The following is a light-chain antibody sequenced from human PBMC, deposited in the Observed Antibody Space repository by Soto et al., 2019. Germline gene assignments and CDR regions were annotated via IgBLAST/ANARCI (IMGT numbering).Light chain of an antibody. J-gene: IGLJ7*01. CDR1: SSNIGSNT. Sequence: QAVVTQPPSASGTPGQRVTISCSGSSSNIGSNTVNWYQQLPGTAPKLLIYSNNPRPSGVSDRFSDSKSGTSASLAISGLQSEDEADYYCAAWDDSLNGWVFGGGTQLTVL. CDR3: AAWDDSLNGWV. CDR2: SNN. V-gene: IGLV1-44*01.